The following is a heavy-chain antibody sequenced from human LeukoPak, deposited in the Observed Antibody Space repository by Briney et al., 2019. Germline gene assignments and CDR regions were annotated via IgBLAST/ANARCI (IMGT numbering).Heavy chain of an antibody. V-gene: IGHV3-33*08. CDR1: GFNVSSNY. Sequence: PGGSLRLSCVVSGFNVSSNYMSWVRQAPGKGLEWVAVIWYDGSNEYYADSVKGRFTISRDNSKNTLYLQMNSLRVEDTAVYYCAGSWFYRDYFEYWGQGTLVTVSS. CDR3: AGSWFYRDYFEY. D-gene: IGHD3-10*01. CDR2: IWYDGSNE. J-gene: IGHJ4*02.